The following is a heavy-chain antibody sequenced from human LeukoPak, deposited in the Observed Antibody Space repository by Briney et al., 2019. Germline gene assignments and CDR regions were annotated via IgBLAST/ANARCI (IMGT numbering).Heavy chain of an antibody. CDR2: IKQDGSEK. V-gene: IGHV3-7*01. J-gene: IGHJ4*02. Sequence: AGGSLRLSCAASGFTFSSYWMSWVRQAPGKGLEWVANIKQDGSEKYYVDSVKGRFTISRDNAKSSLYLQMNSLRAEDTAVYYCARDSGSSGYYPYFDYWGQGTLVTVSS. CDR3: ARDSGSSGYYPYFDY. CDR1: GFTFSSYW. D-gene: IGHD3-22*01.